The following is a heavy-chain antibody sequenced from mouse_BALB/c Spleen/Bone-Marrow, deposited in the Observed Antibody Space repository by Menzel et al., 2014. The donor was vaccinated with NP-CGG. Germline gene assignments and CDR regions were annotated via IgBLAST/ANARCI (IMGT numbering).Heavy chain of an antibody. CDR1: DYTFTSYW. J-gene: IGHJ2*01. D-gene: IGHD4-1*01. Sequence: QVQLQQSGAELAKPGASVKMSCKASDYTFTSYWMHWVKQRPGQGLEWIGYINPSTGYTAYNQKFKDKATLTADKSSGTAYMQMSSLTSEGSAVYYCARSGFEYWSQGPPPT. CDR3: ARSGFEY. V-gene: IGHV1-7*01. CDR2: INPSTGYT.